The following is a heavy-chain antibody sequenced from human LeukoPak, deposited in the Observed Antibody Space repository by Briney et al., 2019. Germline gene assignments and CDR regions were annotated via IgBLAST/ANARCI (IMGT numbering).Heavy chain of an antibody. CDR2: IDDDGAGT. CDR1: GFPFSGYW. Sequence: GGSLRLSCAASGFPFSGYWMHWVRQAPGKGLVWFSRIDDDGAGTTYADSVKGRFTISRDNAKNTLYLQMNSLRVEDTAVYYCARSASGYDAWGQGTLVTVSS. CDR3: ARSASGYDA. D-gene: IGHD5-12*01. J-gene: IGHJ5*02. V-gene: IGHV3-74*01.